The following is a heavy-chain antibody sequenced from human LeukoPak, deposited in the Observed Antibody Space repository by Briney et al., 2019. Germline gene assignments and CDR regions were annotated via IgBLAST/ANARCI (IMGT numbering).Heavy chain of an antibody. CDR1: GYTFTSYH. J-gene: IGHJ4*02. CDR2: INPSGGST. V-gene: IGHV1-46*01. CDR3: ATPVAAAARGYFDY. Sequence: ASVKVSCKASGYTFTSYHMHWVRQAPGQGLEWMGIINPSGGSTSYAQKFQGRVTMTRDTSISTAYMELSRLRSDDTAVYYCATPVAAAARGYFDYWGQGTLVTVSS. D-gene: IGHD6-13*01.